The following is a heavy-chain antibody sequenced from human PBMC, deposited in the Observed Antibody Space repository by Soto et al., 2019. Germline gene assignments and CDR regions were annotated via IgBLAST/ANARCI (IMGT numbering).Heavy chain of an antibody. Sequence: EVQLLESGGGLVQPGGSLRLSCAASGFTFDSYAMSWVRQAPGKGLEWVSAISGSGGRTYYTDSVKGRFTISRDNSKNTLYLQMNRLRGEDTAVYHCAKGLNYRDAFDIWGQGTMVTVSS. CDR3: AKGLNYRDAFDI. CDR1: GFTFDSYA. D-gene: IGHD1-7*01. V-gene: IGHV3-23*01. J-gene: IGHJ3*02. CDR2: ISGSGGRT.